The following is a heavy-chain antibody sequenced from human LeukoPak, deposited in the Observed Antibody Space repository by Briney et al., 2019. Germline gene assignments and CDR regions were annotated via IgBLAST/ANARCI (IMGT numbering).Heavy chain of an antibody. CDR2: INPNSGGA. CDR3: ARALRTDILTTDY. V-gene: IGHV1-2*02. D-gene: IGHD3-9*01. CDR1: GYTFTGHF. Sequence: GASVKVSCKASGYTFTGHFVHWVRQAPGQGLEWMGWINPNSGGANYAQIFQGRVTMTRDTSISTAYMELSSLRSDDTAVYYCARALRTDILTTDYWGHGTLVTASS. J-gene: IGHJ4*01.